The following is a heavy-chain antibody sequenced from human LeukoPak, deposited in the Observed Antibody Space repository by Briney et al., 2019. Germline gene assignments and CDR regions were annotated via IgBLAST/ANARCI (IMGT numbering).Heavy chain of an antibody. CDR3: ARHVKQGGYYYYGMDV. D-gene: IGHD3-16*01. V-gene: IGHV4-59*08. CDR2: IYYSGST. J-gene: IGHJ6*02. Sequence: SETLSLTCTVSGGSISSYYWSWVRQPPGKGLEWIGYIYYSGSTNYNPSLKSRVTISVDTSKNQFSLKLSSVTAADTAVYYCARHVKQGGYYYYGMDVWGQGTTVTVSS. CDR1: GGSISSYY.